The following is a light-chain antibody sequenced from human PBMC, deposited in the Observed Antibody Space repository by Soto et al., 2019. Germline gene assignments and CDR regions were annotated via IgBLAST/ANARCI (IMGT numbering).Light chain of an antibody. J-gene: IGLJ1*01. CDR1: KLGDNY. CDR2: QDT. CDR3: QAWDSSTAV. V-gene: IGLV3-1*01. Sequence: SYELTQPPSVSVSPGQTASITCSGDKLGDNYAYWYQQKPGQSPVLVIYQDTKRPSGIPERFSGSNSGDTATLTISGTQAMDEADYYCQAWDSSTAVFGTGTKLTVL.